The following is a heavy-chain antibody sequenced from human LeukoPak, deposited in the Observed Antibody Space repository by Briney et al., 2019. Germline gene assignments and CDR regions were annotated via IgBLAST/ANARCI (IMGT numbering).Heavy chain of an antibody. CDR2: IWYDGSNK. Sequence: GGSLRLSCAASGFTFSSYGMHWVRQAPGKGLEWVAFIWYDGSNKYYADSVKGRFTISRDNSKNTLYLQMNSLRAEDTAVYYCAKRSSGSYWGLFDYWGQGTLVTVSS. D-gene: IGHD1-26*01. V-gene: IGHV3-30*02. CDR1: GFTFSSYG. J-gene: IGHJ4*02. CDR3: AKRSSGSYWGLFDY.